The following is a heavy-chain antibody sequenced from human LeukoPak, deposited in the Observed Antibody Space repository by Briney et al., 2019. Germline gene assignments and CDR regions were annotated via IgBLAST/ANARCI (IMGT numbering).Heavy chain of an antibody. J-gene: IGHJ4*02. V-gene: IGHV4-59*12. Sequence: SETLSLTCTVSGGSISSYYWSWIRQPPGKGLEWIGYIYYSGSTIYNPSLKSRVTISVDTSKNQFSLKLSSVTAADTAVYYCARLRGLLWFGELTDYWGQGTLVTVSS. CDR3: ARLRGLLWFGELTDY. CDR1: GGSISSYY. CDR2: IYYSGST. D-gene: IGHD3-10*01.